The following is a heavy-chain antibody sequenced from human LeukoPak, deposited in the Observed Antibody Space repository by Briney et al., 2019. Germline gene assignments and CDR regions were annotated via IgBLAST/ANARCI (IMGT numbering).Heavy chain of an antibody. D-gene: IGHD3-22*01. CDR3: ARDPRTYYYDSSGYFDY. J-gene: IGHJ4*02. CDR2: IIPIFGTA. V-gene: IGHV1-69*13. Sequence: ASLKVSCTASGGTFSSYAISWVRQAPGLRLEWMGGIIPIFGTANYAQKFQGRVTITADESTSTAYMELSSLRSEDTAVYYCARDPRTYYYDSSGYFDYWGQGTLVTVSS. CDR1: GGTFSSYA.